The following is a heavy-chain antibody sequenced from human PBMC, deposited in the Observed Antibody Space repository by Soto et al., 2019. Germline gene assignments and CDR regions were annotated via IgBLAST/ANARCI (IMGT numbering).Heavy chain of an antibody. Sequence: QVQLVESGGGVVRPGTSLRLSCAATGFSFSAHGMHWVRQAPGKGLEWLAVINDGSEEGYAATVRGRFTISRDNARTILYLQMDNLRAEDSALYYCARDDLFVDNGLDHWGQGTLVTVSS. CDR3: ARDDLFVDNGLDH. CDR2: INDGSEE. CDR1: GFSFSAHG. D-gene: IGHD1-1*01. J-gene: IGHJ4*02. V-gene: IGHV3-33*01.